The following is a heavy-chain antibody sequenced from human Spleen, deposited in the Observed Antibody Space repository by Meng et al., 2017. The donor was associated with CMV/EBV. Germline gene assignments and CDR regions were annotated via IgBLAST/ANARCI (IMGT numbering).Heavy chain of an antibody. D-gene: IGHD6-19*01. V-gene: IGHV3-21*01. CDR1: GFTFSPYT. Sequence: RGSLRPSCAASGFTFSPYTTHWGRQAPGKGLEWVSSISSSRTYIHYADSVKGRFTTSRDNAKNSPYGQMSSLRAGDTAVYYWARGSVTGPGVMDVWAQGTTVTVSS. J-gene: IGHJ6*02. CDR2: ISSSRTYI. CDR3: ARGSVTGPGVMDV.